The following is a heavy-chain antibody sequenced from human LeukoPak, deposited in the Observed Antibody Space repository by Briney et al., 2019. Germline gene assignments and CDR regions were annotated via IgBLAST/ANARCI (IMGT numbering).Heavy chain of an antibody. CDR1: GYTFTSYD. J-gene: IGHJ3*02. V-gene: IGHV1-8*01. D-gene: IGHD6-19*01. CDR2: MNPNSGNT. Sequence: ASVKVSCKASGYTFTSYDINWVRQATGQGLEWMGWMNPNSGNTGYAQKFQGRVTMTRNTSISTAYMELRSLRSDDTAVYYCARGLSSGWYPPDAFDIWGQGTMVTVSS. CDR3: ARGLSSGWYPPDAFDI.